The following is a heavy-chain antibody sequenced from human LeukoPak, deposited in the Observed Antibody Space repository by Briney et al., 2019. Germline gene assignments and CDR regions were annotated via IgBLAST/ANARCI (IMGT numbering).Heavy chain of an antibody. Sequence: ASVKVACKASGYTFTSYYMHWVRQAPGQGLEWMGIINPSGGSTSYAQKFQGRVTMTRDTSTSTVYMELSSLRSEDTAVYYCARDLRGYSYYYGMDVWGQGTTVTVSS. D-gene: IGHD5-12*01. J-gene: IGHJ6*02. CDR3: ARDLRGYSYYYGMDV. V-gene: IGHV1-46*01. CDR2: INPSGGST. CDR1: GYTFTSYY.